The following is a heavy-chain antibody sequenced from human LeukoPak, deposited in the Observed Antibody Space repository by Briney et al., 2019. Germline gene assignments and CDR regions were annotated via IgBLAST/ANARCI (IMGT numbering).Heavy chain of an antibody. CDR3: AGRGVEMLEIGESNWFDP. V-gene: IGHV4-59*08. Sequence: ESSETLSLTCTGSGGSISTYYWNWIRQPPGKGLEWIGRIHYSGSTKYNPSLESRVTISLDTSKNQFSLYLNSVTAADTAVYFCAGRGVEMLEIGESNWFDPWGQGSQVTVSS. J-gene: IGHJ5*02. D-gene: IGHD5-24*01. CDR1: GGSISTYY. CDR2: IHYSGST.